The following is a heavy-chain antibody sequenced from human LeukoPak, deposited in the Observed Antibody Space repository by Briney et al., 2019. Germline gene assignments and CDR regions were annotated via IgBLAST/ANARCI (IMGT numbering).Heavy chain of an antibody. Sequence: GGSLRLSCAASGFTVSSNYMSWVRQAPGKGLECVSVIYSGGGAYYADSVKGRFTISRDNSKNTLYLQMNSLRAEDTAVYYCARDTYYYDSSGYPVDYWGQGTLVTVSS. CDR2: IYSGGGA. D-gene: IGHD3-22*01. CDR3: ARDTYYYDSSGYPVDY. V-gene: IGHV3-53*01. J-gene: IGHJ4*02. CDR1: GFTVSSNY.